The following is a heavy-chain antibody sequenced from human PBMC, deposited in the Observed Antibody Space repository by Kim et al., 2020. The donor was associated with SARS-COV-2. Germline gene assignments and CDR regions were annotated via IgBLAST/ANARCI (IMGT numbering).Heavy chain of an antibody. CDR1: GFTFSSYS. V-gene: IGHV3-21*01. Sequence: GGSLRLSCAASGFTFSSYSMNWVRQAPGKGLEWVSSISSSSSYIYYADSVKGRFTISRDNAKNSLYLQMNSLRAEDTAVYYCAREYYDFWSGYYEYYFDYWGQGTLVTVSS. J-gene: IGHJ4*02. D-gene: IGHD3-3*01. CDR2: ISSSSSYI. CDR3: AREYYDFWSGYYEYYFDY.